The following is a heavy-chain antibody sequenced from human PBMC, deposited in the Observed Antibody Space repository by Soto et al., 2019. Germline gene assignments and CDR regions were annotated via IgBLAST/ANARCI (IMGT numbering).Heavy chain of an antibody. CDR3: ARPSDYGDYVGFDY. CDR2: IYYSGST. V-gene: IGHV4-39*01. Sequence: SETLSLTCTVSGGSISSGGYYWSWIRQHPGKGLEWIGYIYYSGSTYYNPSLKSRVTISVDTSKNQFSPKLSSVTAADTAVYYCARPSDYGDYVGFDYWGQGTLVTVSS. D-gene: IGHD4-17*01. CDR1: GGSISSGGYY. J-gene: IGHJ4*02.